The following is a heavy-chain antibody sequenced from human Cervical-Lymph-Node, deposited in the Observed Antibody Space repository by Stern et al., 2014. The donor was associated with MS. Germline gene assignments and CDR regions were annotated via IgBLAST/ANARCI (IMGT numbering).Heavy chain of an antibody. D-gene: IGHD3-10*01. CDR3: VPGSGAFDF. CDR2: ISNDAKNT. CDR1: GFTFSSYA. Sequence: VQLVESVGGVVQPGRSLRLSCAASGFTFSSYAMHWVRQAPGKGLEWVAVISNDAKNTNYADSVKGRFSISRDNSKNTLDLQMNSLRMEDTAQYYCVPGSGAFDFWGQGTLVAVSS. J-gene: IGHJ4*02. V-gene: IGHV3-30*03.